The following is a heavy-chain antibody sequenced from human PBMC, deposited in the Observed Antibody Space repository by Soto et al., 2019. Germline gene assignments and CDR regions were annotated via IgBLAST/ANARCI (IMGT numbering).Heavy chain of an antibody. Sequence: EVQVVESGGDLVQPGGSLRLSCAASGFTFSSYWMSWVRQAPGKGLEWVANVKEDGSEKYYVESVKGRFTISRDNAKNSLYLQMSSLRAEDTAVYYCAGDTGYNSGWDYWGQGTLVTVSS. CDR2: VKEDGSEK. CDR1: GFTFSSYW. CDR3: AGDTGYNSGWDY. D-gene: IGHD6-19*01. V-gene: IGHV3-7*04. J-gene: IGHJ4*02.